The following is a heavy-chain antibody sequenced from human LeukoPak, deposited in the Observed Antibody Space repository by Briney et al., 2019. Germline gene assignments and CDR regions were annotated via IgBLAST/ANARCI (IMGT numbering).Heavy chain of an antibody. CDR3: AKRMSYYDSSPADY. CDR2: TRYDESNR. V-gene: IGHV3-30*02. D-gene: IGHD3-22*01. Sequence: QTGGSLRLSCAASGFTFSNYGMHWVRQAPGKGLEWVAFTRYDESNRYYADSVKGRFTISRDNFKNTLYLQMNSLRADDTAIYYCAKRMSYYDSSPADYWGQGTLVTVSS. CDR1: GFTFSNYG. J-gene: IGHJ4*02.